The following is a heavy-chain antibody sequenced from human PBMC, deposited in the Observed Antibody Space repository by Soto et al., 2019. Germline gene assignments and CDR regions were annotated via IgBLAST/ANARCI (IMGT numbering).Heavy chain of an antibody. Sequence: ASVKVSCKASGYTYTSYGISWVRQAPGQGLEWMGWISAYNGNTNYAQKLQGRVTMTTDTSTSTAYMELRSLRSDDTAVYYCARVVRITIFGVVIPDAFDIWGQGTMVTVS. CDR2: ISAYNGNT. V-gene: IGHV1-18*01. D-gene: IGHD3-3*01. J-gene: IGHJ3*02. CDR1: GYTYTSYG. CDR3: ARVVRITIFGVVIPDAFDI.